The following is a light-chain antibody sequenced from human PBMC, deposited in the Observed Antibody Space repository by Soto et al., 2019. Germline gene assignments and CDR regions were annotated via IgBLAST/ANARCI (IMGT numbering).Light chain of an antibody. V-gene: IGKV3-20*01. Sequence: EIVMTQSPATLSVSPGERATLSSRANQSVSSSYLDWYQQKPGQAPRXFIYGASSRETGIPERFSGSGSGTEFTLTISRLQPEDFAVYYCQQYGSSRGTFGPGTKVDIK. CDR3: QQYGSSRGT. CDR1: QSVSSSY. J-gene: IGKJ1*01. CDR2: GAS.